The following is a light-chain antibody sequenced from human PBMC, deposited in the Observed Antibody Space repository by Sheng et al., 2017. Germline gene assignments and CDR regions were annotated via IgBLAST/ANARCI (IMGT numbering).Light chain of an antibody. Sequence: DIVMTQSPDSLAVSLGERATINCKSSQSVLYNSNNKNYLAWYQQKSGQPPKLLIYGASTRESGVPDRFSGSGSGTDFTLTISSLQAEDVAVYFCQQYHSAPITFGQGTRLEIK. CDR2: GAS. V-gene: IGKV4-1*01. J-gene: IGKJ5*01. CDR1: QSVLYNSNNKNY. CDR3: QQYHSAPIT.